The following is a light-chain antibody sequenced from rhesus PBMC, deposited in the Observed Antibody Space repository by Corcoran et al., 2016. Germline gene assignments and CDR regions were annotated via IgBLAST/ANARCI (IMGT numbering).Light chain of an antibody. J-gene: IGKJ3*01. V-gene: IGKV1S16*01. CDR1: QGISKY. CDR3: QQHDSFPFT. Sequence: DIQMTQSPSSLSASVGDTVTITCQASQGISKYLAWYQQKPGKAPKLLIYDSSTLESGFPSRFSGSGYGTDFTLTITSLQPEDFATYYCQQHDSFPFTFGPGTKLDIK. CDR2: DSS.